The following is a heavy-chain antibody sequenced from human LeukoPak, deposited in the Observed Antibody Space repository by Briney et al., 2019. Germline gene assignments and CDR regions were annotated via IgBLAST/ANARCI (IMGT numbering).Heavy chain of an antibody. V-gene: IGHV4-34*01. CDR2: INHSGST. Sequence: KASETLSLTCAVYGGSFSGYYWSWIRQPPGKGLEWIGEINHSGSTNYNPSLKSRVTISVDTSKNQFSLKLSSVTAADTAVYYCARGPRYYGSGSYYSWGQGTLVTVSS. CDR1: GGSFSGYY. CDR3: ARGPRYYGSGSYYS. J-gene: IGHJ4*02. D-gene: IGHD3-10*01.